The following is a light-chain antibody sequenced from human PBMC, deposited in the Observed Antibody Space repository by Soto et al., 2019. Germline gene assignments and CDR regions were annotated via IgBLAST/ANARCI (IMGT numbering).Light chain of an antibody. CDR1: QSVRGNY. CDR3: QQYVNSPFT. V-gene: IGKV3-20*01. Sequence: FVLTQSPGTLSLTPWERATLYCRASQSVRGNYIAWYQQKPGQAPRVLIFEASKRATGTPDRFSGSGSGTDFTLTISRLEPEDFAVFYCQQYVNSPFTFGQG. CDR2: EAS. J-gene: IGKJ2*01.